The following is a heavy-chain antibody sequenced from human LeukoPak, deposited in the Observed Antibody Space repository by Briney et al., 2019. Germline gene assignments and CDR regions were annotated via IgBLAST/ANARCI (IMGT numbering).Heavy chain of an antibody. V-gene: IGHV3-30*04. CDR3: ARDPLGTRPGFDY. D-gene: IGHD1-1*01. CDR1: GFTFSSYA. J-gene: IGHJ4*02. CDR2: ISYDGSNK. Sequence: PGGSLRLSCAASGFTFSSYAMSWVRQAPGKGLERVAVISYDGSNKYYADSVKGRFTISRDNSKNTLYLQMNSLRAEDTAVCYCARDPLGTRPGFDYWGQGTLVTVSS.